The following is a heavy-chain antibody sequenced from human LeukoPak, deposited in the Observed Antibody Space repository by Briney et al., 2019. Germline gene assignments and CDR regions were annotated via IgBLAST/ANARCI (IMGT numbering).Heavy chain of an antibody. CDR3: AKGFTIFGVVIIARWIQLWYPWDY. J-gene: IGHJ4*02. CDR1: GFTFSSYA. Sequence: PGGSLRLSCAASGFTFSSYAMSWVRQAPGKGLEWVSAISGSGGSTYYADSVKGRFTISRDNSKSTLYLQMNSLRAEDTAVYYCAKGFTIFGVVIIARWIQLWYPWDYWGQGTLVTVSS. CDR2: ISGSGGST. D-gene: IGHD3-3*01. V-gene: IGHV3-23*01.